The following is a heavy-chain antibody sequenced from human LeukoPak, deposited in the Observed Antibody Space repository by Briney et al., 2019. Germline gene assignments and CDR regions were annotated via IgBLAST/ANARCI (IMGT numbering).Heavy chain of an antibody. CDR2: ISSSSSYI. Sequence: SGGSLRLSCAASGFTFSSYSMNWVRQAPGKGLEWVSSISSSSSYIYYADSVKGRFTISRDNAKNSLYLQMNSLRAEDTAVCYCARDLHGDYVNYWGQGTLVTVSS. CDR1: GFTFSSYS. V-gene: IGHV3-21*01. CDR3: ARDLHGDYVNY. D-gene: IGHD4-17*01. J-gene: IGHJ4*02.